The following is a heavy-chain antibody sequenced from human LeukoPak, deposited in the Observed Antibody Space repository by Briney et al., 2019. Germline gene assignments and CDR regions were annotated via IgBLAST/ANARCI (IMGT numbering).Heavy chain of an antibody. Sequence: ASVKVSCKASGYTFTSYDINWVRQATGQGLEWMGWMNPNSGNTGYAQKLQGRVTMTTDTSTSTAYMELRSLRSDDTAVYYCARYKYYDILTGFDYWGQGTLVTVSS. CDR3: ARYKYYDILTGFDY. D-gene: IGHD3-9*01. J-gene: IGHJ4*02. V-gene: IGHV1-8*01. CDR1: GYTFTSYD. CDR2: MNPNSGNT.